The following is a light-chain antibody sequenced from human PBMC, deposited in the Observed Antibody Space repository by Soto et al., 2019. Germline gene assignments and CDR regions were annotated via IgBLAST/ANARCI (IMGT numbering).Light chain of an antibody. J-gene: IGKJ1*01. Sequence: DIQMTQSPSSLSASVGDRVTITCRASQSISSFLTWYQQKAGKAPKLLIYAASSLQSGVPSRFSGSGSGTDFTLTISSLQPEDFATYYCQQSYSTLWTFGQGTKVDIK. CDR3: QQSYSTLWT. V-gene: IGKV1-39*01. CDR1: QSISSF. CDR2: AAS.